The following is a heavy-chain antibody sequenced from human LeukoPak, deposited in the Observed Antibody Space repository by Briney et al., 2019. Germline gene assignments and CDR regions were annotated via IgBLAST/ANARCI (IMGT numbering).Heavy chain of an antibody. D-gene: IGHD3-22*01. Sequence: SETLSLACTVSGGSISSHYWSWIRQPPGKGLEWIGYIYYSGSTNYNPSLKSRVTISVDTSKNQFSLKLSSVTAADTAVYYCARDPFKRYYDSSGYFDLWGRGTLVTVSS. J-gene: IGHJ2*01. V-gene: IGHV4-59*11. CDR1: GGSISSHY. CDR2: IYYSGST. CDR3: ARDPFKRYYDSSGYFDL.